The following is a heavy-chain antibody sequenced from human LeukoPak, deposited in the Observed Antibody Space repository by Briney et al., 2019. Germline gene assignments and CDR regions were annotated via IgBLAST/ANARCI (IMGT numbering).Heavy chain of an antibody. CDR3: AFTRMDVVVAHFDY. V-gene: IGHV3-30*03. CDR2: MSHDGKHE. J-gene: IGHJ4*02. CDR1: GFTFSGYG. D-gene: IGHD2-2*01. Sequence: GGSLRLSCAASGFTFSGYGMHWVRQAPGKGLEWVAVMSHDGKHEYYVDSVKGRFTISRDNSKNMLYLQMNSLRAEDTAVYYCAFTRMDVVVAHFDYWGQGTLVTVSS.